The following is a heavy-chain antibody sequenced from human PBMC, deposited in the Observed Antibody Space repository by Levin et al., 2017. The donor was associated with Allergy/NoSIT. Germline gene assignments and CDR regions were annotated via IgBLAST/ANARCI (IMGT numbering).Heavy chain of an antibody. CDR1: GGTFSSYA. CDR3: ARAPLIAVAGVGAFDI. D-gene: IGHD6-19*01. CDR2: IIPIFGTA. V-gene: IGHV1-69*13. J-gene: IGHJ3*02. Sequence: SVKVSCKASGGTFSSYAISWVRQAPGQGLEWMGGIIPIFGTANYAQKFQGRVTITADESTSTAYMELSSLRSEDTAVYYCARAPLIAVAGVGAFDIWGQGTMVTVSS.